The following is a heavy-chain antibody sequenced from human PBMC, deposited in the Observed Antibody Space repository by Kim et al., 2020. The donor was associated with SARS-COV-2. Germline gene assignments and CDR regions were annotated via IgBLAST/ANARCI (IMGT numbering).Heavy chain of an antibody. V-gene: IGHV3-9*01. CDR2: IGGKSDNI. J-gene: IGHJ6*02. CDR1: GFSFSDYG. D-gene: IGHD1-26*01. CDR3: TRGREGFNV. Sequence: GGSLRLSCAGSGFSFSDYGIHWVRQGPGKGLQWVSGIGGKSDNIGYADSVKGRFTISRDNAKNSVYLQMNSLIPEDTALYYCTRGREGFNVWGQGTTVTVSS.